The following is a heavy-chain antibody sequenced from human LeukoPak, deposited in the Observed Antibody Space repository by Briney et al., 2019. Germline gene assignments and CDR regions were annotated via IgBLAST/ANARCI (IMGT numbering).Heavy chain of an antibody. CDR1: GFTFSSYA. CDR2: IGGSGGST. CDR3: TKGDDSSTWYTFDI. V-gene: IGHV3-23*01. J-gene: IGHJ3*02. Sequence: GGSLRLSCAASGFTFSSYAMSWVRQAPGKGLEWVSTIGGSGGSTYYADSVKGRFTISRDNSKNTLYLQMSSLRDEDTAVYYCTKGDDSSTWYTFDIWGQGTMVTVSS. D-gene: IGHD6-13*01.